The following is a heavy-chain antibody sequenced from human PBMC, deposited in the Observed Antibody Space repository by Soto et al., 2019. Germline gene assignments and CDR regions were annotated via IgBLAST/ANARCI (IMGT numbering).Heavy chain of an antibody. D-gene: IGHD5-12*01. J-gene: IGHJ4*02. CDR2: ISSSSRTV. CDR3: ARDLLGGYDRGLFDY. Sequence: EEQLVESGGGLVPPGGSLRLTCAASDFSFSTYNMNWVRQAPGKGLEWLSYISSSSRTVYYADSVRGRFTISRGNAKNSSYLQMNSLRAEDTAVYYCARDLLGGYDRGLFDYWGQGTLVSVSS. CDR1: DFSFSTYN. V-gene: IGHV3-48*01.